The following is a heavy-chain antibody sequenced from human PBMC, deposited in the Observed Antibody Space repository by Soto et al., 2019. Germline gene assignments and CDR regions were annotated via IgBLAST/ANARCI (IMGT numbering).Heavy chain of an antibody. J-gene: IGHJ4*02. V-gene: IGHV3-23*01. CDR2: ISDSGST. CDR3: AKGGLGDCSTTSCLFQFDY. D-gene: IGHD2-2*01. Sequence: GGSLRLSCTASGFTLNRYAMSWVRQAPGKGLEWVSTISDSGSTYYAESVKGRLTISRDNSKHTLYLQMNSLRAEDTAVYYCAKGGLGDCSTTSCLFQFDYWGLGALVTVSS. CDR1: GFTLNRYA.